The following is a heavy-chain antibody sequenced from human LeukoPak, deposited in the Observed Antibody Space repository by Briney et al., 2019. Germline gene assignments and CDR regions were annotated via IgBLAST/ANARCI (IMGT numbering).Heavy chain of an antibody. CDR2: ISGNGGRT. Sequence: PGGSLRLSCAASGFTFSLYTVSWVRQAPGKGLEWVSGISGNGGRTYYADSVKGRFTISRDNSKNTLNLQLNSLSAEDTALYYCAKDQEVGVTTYYFDYWGQGTLVTVSS. CDR3: AKDQEVGVTTYYFDY. CDR1: GFTFSLYT. D-gene: IGHD4-17*01. J-gene: IGHJ4*02. V-gene: IGHV3-23*01.